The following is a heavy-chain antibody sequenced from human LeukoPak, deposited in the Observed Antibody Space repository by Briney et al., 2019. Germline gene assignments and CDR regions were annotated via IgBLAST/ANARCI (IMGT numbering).Heavy chain of an antibody. V-gene: IGHV3-7*01. D-gene: IGHD1-26*01. CDR3: ASLIVGATEAY. J-gene: IGHJ4*02. Sequence: GGSLRLSCAASGFTFSSYWMSWLRQAPGKGLEWVANIKQDGSEKYYVDSVKGRFTLSIDNAKHSLYLQMNSLRAEDTAVYYCASLIVGATEAYWGQGTLVTVSS. CDR1: GFTFSSYW. CDR2: IKQDGSEK.